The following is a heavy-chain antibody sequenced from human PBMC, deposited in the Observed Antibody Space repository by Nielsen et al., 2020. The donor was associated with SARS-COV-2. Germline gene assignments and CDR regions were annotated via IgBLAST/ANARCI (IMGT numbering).Heavy chain of an antibody. V-gene: IGHV3-30-3*01. Sequence: VRQAPGKGLEWVAVISYDGSNKYYADSVKGRFTISRDNSKNTLYLQMNSLRAEDTAVYYCARESIVGATSERNYFDYWGQGTLVTVSS. CDR2: ISYDGSNK. D-gene: IGHD1-26*01. J-gene: IGHJ4*02. CDR3: ARESIVGATSERNYFDY.